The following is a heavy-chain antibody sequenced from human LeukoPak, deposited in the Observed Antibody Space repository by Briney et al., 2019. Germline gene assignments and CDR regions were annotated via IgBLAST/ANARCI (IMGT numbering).Heavy chain of an antibody. CDR3: ARARSITMVRGVIGY. CDR2: ISYDGSNK. D-gene: IGHD3-10*01. V-gene: IGHV3-30-3*01. J-gene: IGHJ4*02. CDR1: GFTFSSYA. Sequence: GGSLRLSCAASGFTFSSYAMHWVRQAPGKGLEWVAVISYDGSNKYYADSVKGRFTISRDNSKNTLYLQMNSLRAEDTAVYYCARARSITMVRGVIGYWGQGTLVTVSS.